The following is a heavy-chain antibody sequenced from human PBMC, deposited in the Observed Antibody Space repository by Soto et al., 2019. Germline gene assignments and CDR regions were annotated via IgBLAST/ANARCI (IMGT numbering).Heavy chain of an antibody. J-gene: IGHJ5*02. CDR1: GYSFTSYW. CDR3: ARNQRPFGVVDNWFDP. CDR2: IYPCDSDT. V-gene: IGHV5-51*01. Sequence: GESLKISCKGSGYSFTSYWIGWVRQMPWKGLEWMGIIYPCDSDTRYSPSFQGQVTISADKSISTAYLQWSSLKASDTAMYYCARNQRPFGVVDNWFDPWGQGPLITVST. D-gene: IGHD3-3*01.